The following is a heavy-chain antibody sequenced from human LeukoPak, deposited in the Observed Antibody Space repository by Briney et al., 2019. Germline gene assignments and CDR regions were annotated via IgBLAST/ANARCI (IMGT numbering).Heavy chain of an antibody. CDR3: ARGSIAARGLDY. CDR1: GFTFSSYS. Sequence: GGSLRLSCAASGFTFSSYSMNWVRQAPGKGLEWVSSISSSSSYIYYADSAKGRFTISRDNAKNSLYLQMNSLRAEDTAVYYCARGSIAARGLDYWGQGTLVTVSS. CDR2: ISSSSSYI. V-gene: IGHV3-21*01. J-gene: IGHJ4*02. D-gene: IGHD6-6*01.